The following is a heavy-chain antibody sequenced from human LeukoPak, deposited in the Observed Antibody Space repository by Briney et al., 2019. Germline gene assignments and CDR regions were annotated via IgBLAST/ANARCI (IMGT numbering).Heavy chain of an antibody. CDR2: INHSGST. Sequence: SETLSLTCAVYGGSFSGYYWSWIRQPPGKGLEWIGEINHSGSTNYNPSLKSRVTISVDTSKNQFSLKLSSVTAADTAVYYCARTSPRMATTLDDAFDIWGQGTMVTVSS. J-gene: IGHJ3*02. D-gene: IGHD5-24*01. CDR1: GGSFSGYY. CDR3: ARTSPRMATTLDDAFDI. V-gene: IGHV4-34*01.